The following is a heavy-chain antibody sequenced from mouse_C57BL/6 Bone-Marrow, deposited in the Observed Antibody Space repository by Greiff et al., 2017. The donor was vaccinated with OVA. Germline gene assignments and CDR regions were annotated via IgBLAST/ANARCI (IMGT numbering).Heavy chain of an antibody. CDR2: ILPSIGRT. Sequence: QVQLQQYGSELRSPGSSVKLSCKDFDSEVFPIAYMSWVRQKPGHGFEWIGGILPSIGRTIYGEKFEDKATLDADTLSNTAYLELNSLTSEDSAIYYCARRNYYGSSYLYWYFDVWGTGTTVTVSS. J-gene: IGHJ1*03. CDR1: DSEVFPIAY. CDR3: ARRNYYGSSYLYWYFDV. D-gene: IGHD1-1*01. V-gene: IGHV15-2*01.